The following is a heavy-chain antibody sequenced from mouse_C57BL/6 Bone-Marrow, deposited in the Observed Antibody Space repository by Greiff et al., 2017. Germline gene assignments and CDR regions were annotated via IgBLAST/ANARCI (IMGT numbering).Heavy chain of an antibody. CDR3: ASQLGVFDY. J-gene: IGHJ2*01. Sequence: EVQLVESGGDLVKPGGSLTLSCAASGFTFSSYGMSWVRQTPDKRLEWVATISSGGSYTYYPDSVKGRFTISRDNAKNPLYLQMSSLKSEDTAMYYCASQLGVFDYWGQGTTLTVSS. CDR2: ISSGGSYT. D-gene: IGHD4-1*01. V-gene: IGHV5-6*01. CDR1: GFTFSSYG.